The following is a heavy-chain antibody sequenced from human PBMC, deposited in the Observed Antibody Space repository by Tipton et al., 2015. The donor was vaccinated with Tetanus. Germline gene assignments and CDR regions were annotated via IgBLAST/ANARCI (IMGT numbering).Heavy chain of an antibody. D-gene: IGHD6-13*01. J-gene: IGHJ5*02. Sequence: TLSLTCNVSGGSVRSSDYSWNWIRQPPGKGLEWLAYVSYSGRTNSNYSLKSRITISQDTSKNQFSLRLTSVTAADTAVYYCARGTWLYTSTYHRHWPDPWGQGTLVTVSS. CDR1: GGSVRSSDYS. CDR3: ARGTWLYTSTYHRHWPDP. V-gene: IGHV4-61*08. CDR2: VSYSGRT.